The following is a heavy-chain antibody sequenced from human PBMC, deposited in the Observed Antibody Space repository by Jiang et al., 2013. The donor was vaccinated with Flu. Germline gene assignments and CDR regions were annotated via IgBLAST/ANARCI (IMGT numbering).Heavy chain of an antibody. CDR2: IIPIFGTA. V-gene: IGHV1-69*06. Sequence: GAEVKRPGSSVKVSCKASGGTFSSYAISWVRQAPGQGLEWMGGIIPIFGTANYAQKFQGRVTITADKSTSTAYMELSSLRSEDTAVYYCAGAPGGYDSSGYYLVYFDYWGQGTLVTVSS. CDR3: AGAPGGYDSSGYYLVYFDY. J-gene: IGHJ4*02. CDR1: GGTFSSYA. D-gene: IGHD3-22*01.